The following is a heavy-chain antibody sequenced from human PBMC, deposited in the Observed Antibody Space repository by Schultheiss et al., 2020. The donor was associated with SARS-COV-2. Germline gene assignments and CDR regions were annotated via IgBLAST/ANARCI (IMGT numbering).Heavy chain of an antibody. CDR2: INHSGST. J-gene: IGHJ4*02. CDR3: ARARTIDSSGYLWEREFDY. Sequence: SETLSLTCTVSGGSISSGGYYWSWIRQHPGKGLEWIGEINHSGSTNYNPSLKSRVTISVDTSKNQFSLKLSSVTAADTAVYYCARARTIDSSGYLWEREFDYWGQGTRVTRLL. V-gene: IGHV4-31*03. D-gene: IGHD3-22*01. CDR1: GGSISSGGYY.